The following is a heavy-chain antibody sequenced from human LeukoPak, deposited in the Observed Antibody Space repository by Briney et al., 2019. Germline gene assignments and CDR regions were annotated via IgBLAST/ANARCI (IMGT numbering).Heavy chain of an antibody. Sequence: SETLSLTCAVYGGSFSGYFWTWIRQPPGKRLEWIGEINHSGSANYNPSLKSRVTISVDTSKNQFSLKLSSVTAADTAVYYCARRPGGSSGWYMIWGQGTLVTVSS. V-gene: IGHV4-34*01. CDR1: GGSFSGYF. J-gene: IGHJ4*02. CDR3: ARRPGGSSGWYMI. D-gene: IGHD6-19*01. CDR2: INHSGSA.